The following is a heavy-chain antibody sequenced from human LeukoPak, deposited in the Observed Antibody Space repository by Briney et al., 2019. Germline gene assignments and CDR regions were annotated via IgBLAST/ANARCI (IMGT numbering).Heavy chain of an antibody. CDR2: IHSSGST. Sequence: SETLSLTCTVSGGSISSYYWNWIRQPPGKGLEWIGYIHSSGSTNYNPSLKSRVTISVDTSKNQFSLKLSSVTAADTAVYYCAGAPRDYGSGSYYRGLWYFDYWGQGTLVTVSS. CDR1: GGSISSYY. D-gene: IGHD3-10*01. J-gene: IGHJ4*02. V-gene: IGHV4-59*01. CDR3: AGAPRDYGSGSYYRGLWYFDY.